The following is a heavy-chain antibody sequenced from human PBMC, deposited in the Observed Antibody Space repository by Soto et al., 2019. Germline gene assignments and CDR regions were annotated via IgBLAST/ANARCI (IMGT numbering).Heavy chain of an antibody. CDR1: GFTFSRYA. Sequence: GGSLRLSCAASGFTFSRYAMSWVRQAPGKGLEWVSAISGSGGSTYYADSVKGRFTISRDNSKNTLYLQMNSLRAEDTAVYYCAKHTSGYSYGTFDYWGQGTMVTVSS. D-gene: IGHD5-18*01. V-gene: IGHV3-23*01. CDR3: AKHTSGYSYGTFDY. J-gene: IGHJ4*02. CDR2: ISGSGGST.